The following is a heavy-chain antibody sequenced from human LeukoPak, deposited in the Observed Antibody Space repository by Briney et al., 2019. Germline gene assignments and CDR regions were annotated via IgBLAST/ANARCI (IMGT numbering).Heavy chain of an antibody. J-gene: IGHJ4*02. CDR2: ISGNGGST. Sequence: GGSLRLSCAASGFTFSSNAMSWVRQAPGKGLEWLSAISGNGGSTYYADSVMGRFTISRDNSKNTLYLQMNSLRAEDTAVYYCAKRSSGYSFDYWGQGTLVTVSA. V-gene: IGHV3-23*01. CDR3: AKRSSGYSFDY. D-gene: IGHD3-22*01. CDR1: GFTFSSNA.